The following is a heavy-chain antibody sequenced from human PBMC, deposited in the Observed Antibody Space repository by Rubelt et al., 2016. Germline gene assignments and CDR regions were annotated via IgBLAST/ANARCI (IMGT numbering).Heavy chain of an antibody. CDR3: ARESGSYDY. V-gene: IGHV1-3*01. J-gene: IGHJ4*02. CDR2: INAGNGIT. CDR1: GYTFTSYV. D-gene: IGHD1-26*01. Sequence: QVQLVQSGAEVKKPGASVKVSCKASGYTFTSYVMHWVRQAPGQRLEWMGWINAGNGITKYSQKFQGRVTITRDTSASTAYMELSSLRSEDTAVYYCARESGSYDYWGQGTLVTVSS.